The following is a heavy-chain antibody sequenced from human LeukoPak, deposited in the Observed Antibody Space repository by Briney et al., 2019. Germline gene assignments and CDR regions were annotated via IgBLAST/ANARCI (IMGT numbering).Heavy chain of an antibody. J-gene: IGHJ5*02. CDR3: ARGHVWFDP. CDR2: IKQDGSEK. CDR1: GFTFSNYG. Sequence: GGSLRLSCAASGFTFSNYGITWVRQAPGKGLEWVANIKQDGSEKYYVDSVKGRFTISRDNAKNSLYLQMNSLRAEDMAVYYCARGHVWFDPWGQGTLVTVSS. V-gene: IGHV3-7*05.